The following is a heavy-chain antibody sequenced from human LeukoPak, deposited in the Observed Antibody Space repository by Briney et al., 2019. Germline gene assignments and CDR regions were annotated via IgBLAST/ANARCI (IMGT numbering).Heavy chain of an antibody. CDR3: ARRDGYCSSTSCYADYYYGMDV. CDR2: IYPGDSDT. Sequence: GESLRISCKGSGYSFTNYWIGWVRQMPGKGLEWMGIIYPGDSDTTYSPSFQGQVTISADKSISTAYLQWSSLKASDTAMYYCARRDGYCSSTSCYADYYYGMDVWGQGTTVTVSS. V-gene: IGHV5-51*01. D-gene: IGHD2-2*01. J-gene: IGHJ6*02. CDR1: GYSFTNYW.